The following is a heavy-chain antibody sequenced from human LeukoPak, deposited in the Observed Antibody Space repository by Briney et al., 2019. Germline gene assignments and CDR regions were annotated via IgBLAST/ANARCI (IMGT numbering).Heavy chain of an antibody. CDR2: IYTSGST. V-gene: IGHV4-4*07. CDR1: GGSISSYY. CDR3: ARGRSWPTEYFDY. D-gene: IGHD6-13*01. J-gene: IGHJ4*02. Sequence: PSETLSLTCTVSGGSISSYYWSWIRQPAGKGLEWIGRIYTSGSTNYNPSLKSRLTMTVVTSKNQCSLEQSSATAADTAVYYWARGRSWPTEYFDYWGQGTLVTVSS.